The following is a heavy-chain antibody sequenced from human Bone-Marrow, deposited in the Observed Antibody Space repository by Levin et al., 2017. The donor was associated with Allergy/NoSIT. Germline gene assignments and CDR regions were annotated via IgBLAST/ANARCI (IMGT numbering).Heavy chain of an antibody. CDR3: ARDHNYLKGIDI. V-gene: IGHV4-61*01. CDR1: GGSVSSGSYY. J-gene: IGHJ3*02. Sequence: SQTLSLTCTVSGGSVSSGSYYWSWIRQPPGKGLEWIGYVYYSGSTKYNPSLKSRVTISIDTSKNQFSLKLNSVTAADTAVYYYARDHNYLKGIDIWGQGTMVAVSS. D-gene: IGHD4-11*01. CDR2: VYYSGST.